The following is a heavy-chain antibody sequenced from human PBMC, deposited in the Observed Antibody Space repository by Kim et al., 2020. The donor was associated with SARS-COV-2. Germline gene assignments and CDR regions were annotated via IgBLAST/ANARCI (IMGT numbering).Heavy chain of an antibody. CDR3: ATEGWRSGPDLDY. Sequence: GGSLRLSCAASGLTLSDYYINWVRQAPGKGLEWVGRSRNKANGYTTQYAASVKGRFSISRDESKNSLYLQMNSLKIEDTAVYYCATEGWRSGPDLDYWGQGTLVTVSS. CDR2: SRNKANGYTT. V-gene: IGHV3-72*01. D-gene: IGHD2-15*01. CDR1: GLTLSDYY. J-gene: IGHJ4*02.